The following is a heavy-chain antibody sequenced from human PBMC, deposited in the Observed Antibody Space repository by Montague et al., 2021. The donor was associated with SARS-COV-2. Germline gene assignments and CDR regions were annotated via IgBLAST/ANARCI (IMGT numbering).Heavy chain of an antibody. D-gene: IGHD6-13*01. Sequence: SLRLSCAASGFTFSAYWMHWVRQAPGQGLEWAPRIRADGTTTTYANSVKGPFTISRDNAQDTVYLHMTTLTAEDTAFYYCVRAFSNSFKWFDAWGQGTLVTVSS. V-gene: IGHV3-74*01. CDR2: IRADGTTT. J-gene: IGHJ5*02. CDR3: VRAFSNSFKWFDA. CDR1: GFTFSAYW.